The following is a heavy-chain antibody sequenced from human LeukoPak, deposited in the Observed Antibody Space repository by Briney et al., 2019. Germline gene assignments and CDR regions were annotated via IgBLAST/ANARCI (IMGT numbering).Heavy chain of an antibody. CDR3: ANPDIVVVPAAITGP. CDR1: GFTFSSYG. CDR2: IRYDGSNK. D-gene: IGHD2-2*01. Sequence: TGGSLRLSCAASGFTFSSYGMHWVRQAPGKGLEWVAFIRYDGSNKYYADSVKGRFTISRDNSKNTLYLQKNSLRAEDTAVYYCANPDIVVVPAAITGPWGQGTLVTVSS. V-gene: IGHV3-30*02. J-gene: IGHJ5*02.